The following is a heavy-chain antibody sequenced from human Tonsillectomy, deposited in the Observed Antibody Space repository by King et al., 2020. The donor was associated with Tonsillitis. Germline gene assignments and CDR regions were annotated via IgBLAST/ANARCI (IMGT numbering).Heavy chain of an antibody. V-gene: IGHV3-30*02. CDR2: IRYDGSKK. J-gene: IGHJ4*02. CDR1: GFTFSSYG. CDR3: AKDRTGGWFGEELNYFDY. Sequence: VQLVESGGGVVQPGGSLRLSCAASGFTFSSYGMHWVRQAPGKGLAWVAFIRYDGSKKYYADSMKGRFTISRDSSKNTLYLQMNSLRADDTAVYYCAKDRTGGWFGEELNYFDYWGQGTLVTVSS. D-gene: IGHD3-10*01.